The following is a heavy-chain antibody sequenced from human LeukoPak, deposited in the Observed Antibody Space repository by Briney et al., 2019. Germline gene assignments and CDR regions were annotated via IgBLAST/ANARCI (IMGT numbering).Heavy chain of an antibody. V-gene: IGHV4-59*08. CDR3: ARVGVRPRYMGV. J-gene: IGHJ6*03. D-gene: IGHD3-10*01. CDR1: GGSINSYY. Sequence: SETLSLTCTVSGGSINSYYWSWIRQPPGKGLEWIGYIYYSGSTNYNPPLKSRVTISVDTSKNQFSMKLSSVTAADTAVYYCARVGVRPRYMGVWGKGTTVTVSS. CDR2: IYYSGST.